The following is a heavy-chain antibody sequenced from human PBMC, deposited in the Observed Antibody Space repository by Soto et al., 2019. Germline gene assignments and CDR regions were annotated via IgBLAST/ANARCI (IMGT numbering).Heavy chain of an antibody. D-gene: IGHD3-9*01. Sequence: GGSLRLSCTASGFTFTSYGIVCCRHSPGKGLQWVSTIRGDGGQTHYTDSVKGRFSISRDNSKNTVYLQMDSLRAEDTAMYFCARDVGLDSDDFFAYWGQGTQVTVSS. CDR1: GFTFTSYG. CDR2: IRGDGGQT. V-gene: IGHV3-23*01. CDR3: ARDVGLDSDDFFAY. J-gene: IGHJ4*02.